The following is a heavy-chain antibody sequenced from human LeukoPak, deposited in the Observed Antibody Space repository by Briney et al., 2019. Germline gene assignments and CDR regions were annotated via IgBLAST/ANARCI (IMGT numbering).Heavy chain of an antibody. CDR1: GFTLSSYA. CDR2: ISSSSSYI. J-gene: IGHJ4*02. V-gene: IGHV3-21*01. Sequence: GGSLRLSCAASGFTLSSYAMSWVRQAPGKGLEWVSSISSSSSYIYYADSVKGRFTISRDNAKNSLYLQMNSLRAEDTAVYYCAARTSIVGATMGLDYWGQGTLVTVSS. D-gene: IGHD1-26*01. CDR3: AARTSIVGATMGLDY.